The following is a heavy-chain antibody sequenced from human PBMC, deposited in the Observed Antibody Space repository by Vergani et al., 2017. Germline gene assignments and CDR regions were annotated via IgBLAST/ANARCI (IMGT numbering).Heavy chain of an antibody. V-gene: IGHV3-23*01. Sequence: EVQLLESGGGLVQPGGSRRLSCAGAGFTFDTYTMAYVRQAPGRGLEWVATTRSGGGDIFYADSVKGRFTISRDNSKNTLFLQMNSLKDEDTAVYYCTTAWGLYYLHGEYFQYWGRGTLVSVSS. D-gene: IGHD3-10*01. CDR1: GFTFDTYT. J-gene: IGHJ1*01. CDR3: TTAWGLYYLHGEYFQY. CDR2: TRSGGGDI.